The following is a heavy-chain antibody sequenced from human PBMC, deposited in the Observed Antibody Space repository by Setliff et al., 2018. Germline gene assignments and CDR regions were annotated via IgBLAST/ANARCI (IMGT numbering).Heavy chain of an antibody. CDR3: ARDLGHGGDSDY. Sequence: SETLSLTCTVSGYSISSGYIWGWIRQPPGKGLEWVGNIGHTGSINYNPSLKSRLTTSRDTSKNRVSLKLNSVTATDTAVYYCARDLGHGGDSDYWGQGILVTVSS. CDR2: IGHTGSI. CDR1: GYSISSGYI. V-gene: IGHV4-38-2*02. D-gene: IGHD2-21*02. J-gene: IGHJ4*02.